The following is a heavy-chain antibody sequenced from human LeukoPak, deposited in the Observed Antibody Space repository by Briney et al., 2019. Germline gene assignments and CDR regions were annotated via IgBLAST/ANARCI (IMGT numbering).Heavy chain of an antibody. V-gene: IGHV3-23*01. CDR3: ASHGVLVVVAETYDAFDI. D-gene: IGHD2-15*01. J-gene: IGHJ3*02. CDR1: GFTFSSYA. CDR2: ISGSGGST. Sequence: GGSLRLSCAASGFTFSSYAMSWVRQAPGKGLEWVSAISGSGGSTYYADSVKGRFTISRDNSKNTLYLQMNSLRAEDTAVYYCASHGVLVVVAETYDAFDIWGQGTMVTVSS.